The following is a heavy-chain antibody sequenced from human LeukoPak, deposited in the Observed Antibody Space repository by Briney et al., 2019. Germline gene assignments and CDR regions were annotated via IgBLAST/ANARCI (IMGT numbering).Heavy chain of an antibody. CDR1: GGSISSGGYY. D-gene: IGHD3-3*01. V-gene: IGHV4-31*03. CDR2: IYYSGST. J-gene: IGHJ4*02. CDR3: ARVASYDFWSGYLSFFDY. Sequence: PSETLSLTCTVSGGSISSGGYYWSWLRQHPGTGLEWLGYIYYSGSTYYNPSLKSRVTISVDTSKNQFSLKLSSVTAADTAVYYCARVASYDFWSGYLSFFDYWGQGTLVTVSS.